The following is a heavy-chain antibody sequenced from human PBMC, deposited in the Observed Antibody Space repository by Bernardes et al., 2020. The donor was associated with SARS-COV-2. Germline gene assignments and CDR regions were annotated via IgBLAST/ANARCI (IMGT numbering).Heavy chain of an antibody. CDR1: GFTFRTYS. D-gene: IGHD5-18*01. V-gene: IGHV3-21*01. CDR3: ARDVETSTDFAFDI. CDR2: VSRSTSYI. Sequence: GGSLSLSCAASGFTFRTYSMNWVRQAPGQGLEWVSSVSRSTSYIYYADSVKGRFTISRDNAKNSLYLEMNSLRAEDTAMYYCARDVETSTDFAFDIWGPGTMVTVSS. J-gene: IGHJ3*02.